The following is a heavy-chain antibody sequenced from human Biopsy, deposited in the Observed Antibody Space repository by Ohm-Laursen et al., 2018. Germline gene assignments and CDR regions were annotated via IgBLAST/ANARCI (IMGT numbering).Heavy chain of an antibody. CDR2: INPMFGTA. Sequence: SSVKVSCKASGATFSNYAINWLRQAPGQGLEWMGGINPMFGTAKYAQRFQGRATITADKSTSTADMELSSLRSDDTAVYYCARSFEVVINFEHNWFDPWGQGTLVTVSS. V-gene: IGHV1-69*06. J-gene: IGHJ5*02. CDR1: GATFSNYA. D-gene: IGHD3-3*01. CDR3: ARSFEVVINFEHNWFDP.